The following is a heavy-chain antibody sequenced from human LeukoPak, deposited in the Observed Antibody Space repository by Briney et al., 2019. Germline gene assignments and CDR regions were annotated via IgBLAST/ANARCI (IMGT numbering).Heavy chain of an antibody. CDR3: GRYSTGCYVYC. J-gene: IGHJ4*02. Sequence: SQTLSLTCAISGDSVSSNSAPWHWIRQSPSRGLEWLGRTYYRSKWYADYSVSVRSRISINPHTSKNQFSLHLNAVTPEHTAVYYCGRYSTGCYVYCCGQGTLVTVSS. CDR2: TYYRSKWYA. CDR1: GDSVSSNSAP. D-gene: IGHD6-19*01. V-gene: IGHV6-1*01.